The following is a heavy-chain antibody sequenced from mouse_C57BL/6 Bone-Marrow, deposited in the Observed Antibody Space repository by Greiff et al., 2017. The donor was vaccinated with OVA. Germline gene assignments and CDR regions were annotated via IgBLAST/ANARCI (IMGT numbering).Heavy chain of an antibody. D-gene: IGHD2-1*01. CDR1: GFTFSSYA. V-gene: IGHV5-9-1*02. CDR3: TRLLDAMDY. J-gene: IGHJ4*01. Sequence: EVKLMESGEGLVKPGGSLKLSCAASGFTFSSYAMSWVRQTPEKRLEWVAYISSGGDYIYYADTVKGRFTISRDTSRNTLYLQMSSLKSEDTAIYYCTRLLDAMDYWGQGTSVTVSS. CDR2: ISSGGDYI.